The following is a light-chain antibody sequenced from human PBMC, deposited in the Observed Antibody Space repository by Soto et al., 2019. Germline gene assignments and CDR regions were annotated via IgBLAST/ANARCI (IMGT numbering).Light chain of an antibody. CDR1: QSVSSNY. CDR2: GAS. J-gene: IGKJ1*01. Sequence: EIVLTQSPGTLSLSPGERATLSCRASQSVSSNYLAWYQQKPGQAPRHLIYGASSRATGIPDRFSGSGAGTDFTLTLSRLESEDFAVYYCQQYGSSPWTFGQGTKVEIK. CDR3: QQYGSSPWT. V-gene: IGKV3-20*01.